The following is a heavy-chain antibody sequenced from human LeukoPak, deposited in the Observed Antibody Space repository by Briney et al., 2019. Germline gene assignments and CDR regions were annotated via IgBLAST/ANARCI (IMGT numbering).Heavy chain of an antibody. Sequence: GGSLRLSCAASGFTFSSYAMHWVRQAPGKGLEWVAVISYDGSNKYYADSVKGRFTISRDNSKNTLYLQMNSLRAEDTAVYYCARDRWDSYYFDYWGQGTLVTVSS. CDR2: ISYDGSNK. J-gene: IGHJ4*02. CDR3: ARDRWDSYYFDY. V-gene: IGHV3-30-3*01. CDR1: GFTFSSYA. D-gene: IGHD1-26*01.